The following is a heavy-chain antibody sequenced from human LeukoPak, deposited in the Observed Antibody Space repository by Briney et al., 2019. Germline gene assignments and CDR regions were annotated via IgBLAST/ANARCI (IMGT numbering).Heavy chain of an antibody. V-gene: IGHV1-2*02. J-gene: IGHJ4*02. CDR1: GYTFTGYY. D-gene: IGHD4-17*01. Sequence: ASVKVSCKASGYTFTGYYMHWVRQAPGQGLEWMGWINPNSGGTNYAQKFQGRVTMTRDTSISTAYMELSRLRSDDTAVYYCARRYGDYPYYFDYWGQGTLVTVSS. CDR2: INPNSGGT. CDR3: ARRYGDYPYYFDY.